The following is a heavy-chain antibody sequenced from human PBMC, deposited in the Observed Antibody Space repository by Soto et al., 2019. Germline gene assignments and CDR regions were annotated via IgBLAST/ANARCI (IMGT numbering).Heavy chain of an antibody. V-gene: IGHV1-69*01. CDR1: GGTFSRHA. CDR2: ISPIFGTA. Sequence: QVQLVQSGAEVRKPVYSVNVSCKASGGTFSRHAISWVRQAPGQVLEWMGGISPIFGTANHAQKFQGRVTIIADESTSTVYMELSSLRYEDTAMYYCARGWGYDSNDYYYAYWGQGTLVIVSS. J-gene: IGHJ4*02. D-gene: IGHD3-22*01. CDR3: ARGWGYDSNDYYYAY.